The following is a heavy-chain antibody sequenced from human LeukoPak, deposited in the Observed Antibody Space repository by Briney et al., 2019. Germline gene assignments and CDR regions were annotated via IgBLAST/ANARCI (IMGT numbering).Heavy chain of an antibody. Sequence: GGSLRLSCAASGFTFSDYSMNWVRQVPGKGLEWISYIGGRGDGISYADSVKGRFTVSRDNAKNSLFLQMNRLRGEDTAIYFCAREIPGRIAADCWGQGTLVTVSS. J-gene: IGHJ4*02. CDR2: IGGRGDGI. CDR3: AREIPGRIAADC. V-gene: IGHV3-48*01. CDR1: GFTFSDYS. D-gene: IGHD2-15*01.